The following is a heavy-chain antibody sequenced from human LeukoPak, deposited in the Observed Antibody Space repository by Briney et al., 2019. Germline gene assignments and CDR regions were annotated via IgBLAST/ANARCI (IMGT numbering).Heavy chain of an antibody. D-gene: IGHD1-26*01. Sequence: SETLSLTCIVSGGSISSYCWSWIRQPPGKGLEWIGYIYNGGITNHNPSLKSRVTISVDTSKNQFSLKLSSVTAADTAVYYCARAPRYSGSYYAPKFYFDYWGQGTLVTVSS. CDR3: ARAPRYSGSYYAPKFYFDY. CDR1: GGSISSYC. V-gene: IGHV4-59*01. J-gene: IGHJ4*02. CDR2: IYNGGIT.